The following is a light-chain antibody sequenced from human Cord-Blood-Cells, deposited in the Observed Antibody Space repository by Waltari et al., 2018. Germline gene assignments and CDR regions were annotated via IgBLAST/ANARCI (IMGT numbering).Light chain of an antibody. V-gene: IGLV3-9*01. CDR3: QVWDSSTVV. CDR1: NIGRKN. Sequence: SYELTQPLSVSVALGQTARTTRGGNNIGRKNGHWYQQKPGQAPVLVIYRDSNRPSGIPERFSGSNSGNTATLTISRAQAGDEADYYCQVWDSSTVVFGGGTKLTVL. J-gene: IGLJ2*01. CDR2: RDS.